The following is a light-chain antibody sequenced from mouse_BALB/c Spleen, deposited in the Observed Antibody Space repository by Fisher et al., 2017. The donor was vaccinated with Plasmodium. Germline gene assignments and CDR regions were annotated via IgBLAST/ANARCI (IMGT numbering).Light chain of an antibody. J-gene: IGKJ5*01. V-gene: IGKV1-117*02. CDR1: QSIVHSNGNTY. CDR3: QQSNSWPLT. Sequence: DIVPTQSPLSLPVSLGDQASISCRSSQSIVHSNGNTYLEWYLQKPGQSPKLLIYKVSNRFPGVPDRFSGSGSGTDFTLTINTVETEDFGMYFCQQSNSWPLTFGAGTKLELK. CDR2: KVS.